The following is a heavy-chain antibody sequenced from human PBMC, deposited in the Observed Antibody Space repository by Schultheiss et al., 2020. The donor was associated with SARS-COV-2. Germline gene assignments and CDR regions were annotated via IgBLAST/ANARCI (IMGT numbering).Heavy chain of an antibody. V-gene: IGHV4-30-2*01. CDR1: GGSISSGGYS. J-gene: IGHJ4*02. CDR2: IYHSGST. Sequence: SETLSLTCAVSGGSISSGGYSWSWIRQPPGKGLEWIGYIYHSGSTYYNPSLKSPVTISVDTSKNQFSLKVNSMTAADTAVYYCARAVGPISPQYFDYWGQGTLVTVSS. D-gene: IGHD3/OR15-3a*01. CDR3: ARAVGPISPQYFDY.